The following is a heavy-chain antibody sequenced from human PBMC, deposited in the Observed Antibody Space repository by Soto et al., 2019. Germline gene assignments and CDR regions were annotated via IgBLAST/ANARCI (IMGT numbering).Heavy chain of an antibody. V-gene: IGHV3-21*01. CDR2: ISSSSSYI. J-gene: IGHJ4*02. CDR1: GFTFSSYS. Sequence: GGSLRLSCAASGFTFSSYSMNWVRQAPGKGLEWVSSISSSSSYIYYADSVKGRFTISRDNAKNSLYLQMNSLRAEDTAVYYCARKTGGYSGYELDYWGQGTLVTVSS. CDR3: ARKTGGYSGYELDY. D-gene: IGHD5-12*01.